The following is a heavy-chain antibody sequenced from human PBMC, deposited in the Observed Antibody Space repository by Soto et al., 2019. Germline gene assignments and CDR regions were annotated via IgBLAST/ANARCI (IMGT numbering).Heavy chain of an antibody. CDR2: IYHSGST. Sequence: PSETLSLTCAVSGGSISSGGYSWSWIRQPPGKGLEWIGYIYHSGSTYYNPSLKSRVTISVDRSKNQFSLKLSSVTAADTAVYYCARGPTTVTTDYFDYWGQGTLVTVSS. J-gene: IGHJ4*02. CDR1: GGSISSGGYS. D-gene: IGHD4-4*01. CDR3: ARGPTTVTTDYFDY. V-gene: IGHV4-30-2*01.